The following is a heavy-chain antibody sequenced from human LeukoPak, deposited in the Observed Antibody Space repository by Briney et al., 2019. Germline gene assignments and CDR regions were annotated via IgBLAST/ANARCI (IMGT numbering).Heavy chain of an antibody. CDR3: ASDMGATPDY. J-gene: IGHJ4*02. Sequence: PGGSLRLSCAASGFTFSSYWMHWVRHARGKGGVGVSRISRDGSTTVYADCVKGRFTISRENAKNTVYVQVNSLRVEDTAVYYCASDMGATPDYWGQGTLVTVSS. V-gene: IGHV3-74*01. CDR1: GFTFSSYW. D-gene: IGHD1-26*01. CDR2: ISRDGSTT.